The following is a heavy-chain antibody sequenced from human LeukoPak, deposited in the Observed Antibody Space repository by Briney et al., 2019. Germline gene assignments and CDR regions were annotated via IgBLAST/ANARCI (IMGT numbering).Heavy chain of an antibody. CDR2: IYYSGST. V-gene: IGHV4-59*12. J-gene: IGHJ4*02. CDR1: GGSISSYY. CDR3: AREVFSRVGATSGYFDY. D-gene: IGHD1-26*01. Sequence: PSETLSLTCTVSGGSISSYYWSWIRQPPGKGLEWIGYIYYSGSTNYNPSLKSRVTISVDTSKNQFSLKLSSVTAADTAVYYCAREVFSRVGATSGYFDYWGQGTLVTVSS.